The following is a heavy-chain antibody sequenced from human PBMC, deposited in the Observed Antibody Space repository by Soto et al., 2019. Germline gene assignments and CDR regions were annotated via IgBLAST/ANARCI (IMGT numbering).Heavy chain of an antibody. CDR3: ARGLALHYDFWSGYYHY. D-gene: IGHD3-3*01. CDR1: GGTFSSYA. CDR2: IIPIFGTA. Sequence: QVQLVQSGAEVKKPGSSVKVSCKASGGTFSSYAISWVRQAPGQGLEWMGGIIPIFGTANYAQKFQGRVTITADKSTSTAYMELSSLRSEDMAVYYCARGLALHYDFWSGYYHYWGQGTLVTVSS. J-gene: IGHJ4*02. V-gene: IGHV1-69*06.